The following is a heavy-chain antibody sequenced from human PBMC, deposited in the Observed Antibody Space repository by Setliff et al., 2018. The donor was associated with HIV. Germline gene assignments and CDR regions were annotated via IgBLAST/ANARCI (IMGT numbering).Heavy chain of an antibody. CDR3: ARSRAAGFDY. Sequence: GGSLRLSCAASGFTFSSYSRNWVRQAPGKGLEWVSYISSSSSTMYYADSVKGRFTISRDNAKNSLYLQMNSLRAEDTAVYYCARSRAAGFDYWGQGTLVTVSS. D-gene: IGHD6-13*01. CDR1: GFTFSSYS. J-gene: IGHJ4*02. V-gene: IGHV3-48*01. CDR2: ISSSSSTM.